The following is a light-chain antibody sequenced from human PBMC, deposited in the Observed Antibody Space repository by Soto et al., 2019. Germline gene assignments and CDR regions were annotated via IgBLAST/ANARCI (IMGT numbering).Light chain of an antibody. V-gene: IGKV3-20*01. CDR1: QSVSSSY. CDR3: QQYGSSPLFT. Sequence: EIVLTQSPGTLSLSPGERATLSCRASQSVSSSYLAWYQQKPGQAPTLLIYGASSRATGIPDRFSGSGSGTDVSLTISRLEPEDFAVYDCQQYGSSPLFTFGPGTKVDIK. J-gene: IGKJ3*01. CDR2: GAS.